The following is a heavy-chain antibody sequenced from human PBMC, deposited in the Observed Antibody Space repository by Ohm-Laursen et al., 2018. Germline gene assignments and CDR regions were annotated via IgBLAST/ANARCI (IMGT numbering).Heavy chain of an antibody. Sequence: ASVKVSCKVSGYTFTSYYTHWVRQAPGQGLEWMGWINPNSGGTNYAQKFQGRVTMTRDTSISTAYMELSRLRSDDTAVYYCARDLLAYCGGDCSPNYWGQGTLVTVSS. J-gene: IGHJ4*02. CDR2: INPNSGGT. D-gene: IGHD2-21*02. V-gene: IGHV1-2*02. CDR3: ARDLLAYCGGDCSPNY. CDR1: GYTFTSYY.